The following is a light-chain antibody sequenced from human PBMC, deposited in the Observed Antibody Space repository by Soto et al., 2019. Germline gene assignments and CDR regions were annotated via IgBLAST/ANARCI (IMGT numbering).Light chain of an antibody. CDR3: QQYNDRPRT. CDR1: QGITKY. V-gene: IGKV1-16*01. CDR2: ATS. Sequence: DIQMTQSPSSLSASVGDRVTITCRASQGITKYLAWFQQKPGEAPKSLIYATSRLQSGVPSRFSGSGSGTDFTLTITSLQPEDFATYYCQQYNDRPRTFGQGTKLEMK. J-gene: IGKJ2*01.